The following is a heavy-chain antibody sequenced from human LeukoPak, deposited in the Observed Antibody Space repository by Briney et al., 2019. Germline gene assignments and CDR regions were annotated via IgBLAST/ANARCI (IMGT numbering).Heavy chain of an antibody. CDR1: GGSISSYY. CDR2: IYYSGST. CDR3: ARAIVRGYYGSGRYNWFDP. J-gene: IGHJ5*02. D-gene: IGHD3-10*01. Sequence: SETLSLTCTVSGGSISSYYWSWIRQPPGKGLEWIGYIYYSGSTNYNPSLKSRVTISVDTSKNQFSLKLSSVTAADTAVYYCARAIVRGYYGSGRYNWFDPWGQGTLVTVSS. V-gene: IGHV4-59*01.